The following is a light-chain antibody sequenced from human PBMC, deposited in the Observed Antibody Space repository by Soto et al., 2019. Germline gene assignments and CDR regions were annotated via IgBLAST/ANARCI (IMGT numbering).Light chain of an antibody. CDR1: QNVNNW. CDR3: QQYNTYWT. Sequence: DIQMTQFPSALSASVGDRVTITCRASQNVNNWLAWYQHKPGKAPQLLIYDASVLETGVPSRFSGSGSGTEFTLAISGLQYDDFATYSCQQYNTYWTFGPGTKVDIK. V-gene: IGKV1-5*01. J-gene: IGKJ1*01. CDR2: DAS.